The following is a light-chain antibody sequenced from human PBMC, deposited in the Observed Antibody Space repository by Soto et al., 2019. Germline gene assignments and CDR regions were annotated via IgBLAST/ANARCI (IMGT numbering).Light chain of an antibody. V-gene: IGKV3-15*01. CDR3: QQYNNWPQS. J-gene: IGKJ2*03. CDR1: QSGSSK. Sequence: EIVMTQSPATLSVSPGERATLSCRASQSGSSKLAWYQQKPGQAPRLLIYGASTRATGIPARFSGSGSGTEFTLTISSLQSEDFAVYYCQQYNNWPQSFGQGTKLEIK. CDR2: GAS.